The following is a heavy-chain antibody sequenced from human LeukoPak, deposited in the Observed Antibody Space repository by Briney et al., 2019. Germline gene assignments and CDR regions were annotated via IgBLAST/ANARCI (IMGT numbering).Heavy chain of an antibody. V-gene: IGHV3-23*01. D-gene: IGHD2-2*01. CDR1: GFTFSSYA. J-gene: IGHJ4*02. CDR2: ISGSGGST. CDR3: AKGYCSSTSCYVLGEYFDY. Sequence: PGGSLRLSCAASGFTFSSYAMGWVRQAPGKGLEWVSAISGSGGSTYYADSVKGRFTISRDNSKNTLYLQMNSLRAEDTAVYYCAKGYCSSTSCYVLGEYFDYWGQGTLVTVSS.